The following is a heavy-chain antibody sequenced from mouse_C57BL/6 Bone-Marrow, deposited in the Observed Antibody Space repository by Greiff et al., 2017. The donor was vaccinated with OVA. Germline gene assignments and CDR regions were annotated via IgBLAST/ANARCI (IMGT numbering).Heavy chain of an antibody. Sequence: DVKLVESGGGLVKPGGSLKLSCAASGFTFSSYAMSWVRQTPEKRLEWVATISDGGSYTYYPDNVKGRFTISRDNAKNNLYLQMSHLKSEDTAMYYCARGGGYDYDGYWYFDVWGTGTTVTVSS. CDR1: GFTFSSYA. D-gene: IGHD2-4*01. V-gene: IGHV5-4*03. CDR3: ARGGGYDYDGYWYFDV. J-gene: IGHJ1*03. CDR2: ISDGGSYT.